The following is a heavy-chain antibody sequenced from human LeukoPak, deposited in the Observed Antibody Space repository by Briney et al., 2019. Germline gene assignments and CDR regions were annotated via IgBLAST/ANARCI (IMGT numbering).Heavy chain of an antibody. CDR2: IYTSGGT. J-gene: IGHJ4*02. V-gene: IGHV4-4*07. Sequence: SETLSLTCTVSGGSISSYYWSWIRQPAGKGLEWIGRIYTSGGTNYNPSLNSRVTISVDKSKNQFSLKLSSVTAADTAVYYCARGGYDSSNNFRIDYWGQGALVTVSS. D-gene: IGHD3-22*01. CDR3: ARGGYDSSNNFRIDY. CDR1: GGSISSYY.